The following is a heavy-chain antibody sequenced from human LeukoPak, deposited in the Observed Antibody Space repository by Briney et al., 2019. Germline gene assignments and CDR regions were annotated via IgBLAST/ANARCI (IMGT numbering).Heavy chain of an antibody. CDR1: GHTLIELP. CDR2: FDPEEGET. CDR3: ATDRLRTMVRGVLRSLEGFDP. J-gene: IGHJ5*02. V-gene: IGHV1-24*01. D-gene: IGHD3-10*01. Sequence: ASVKVSCKVSGHTLIELPMHWVRQAPGKGLEWMGGFDPEEGETIYAQKFQGRVTMTEDTSTDTAYMELSSLRSEDTAVYYCATDRLRTMVRGVLRSLEGFDPWGQGTLVTVSS.